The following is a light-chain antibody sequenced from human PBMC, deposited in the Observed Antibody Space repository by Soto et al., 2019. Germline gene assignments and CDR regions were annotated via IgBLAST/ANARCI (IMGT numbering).Light chain of an antibody. CDR3: QQYSDWPSIT. CDR1: QSISSY. V-gene: IGKV3-15*01. J-gene: IGKJ5*01. CDR2: GVS. Sequence: EIVMTQSPETLSVSAGERATLSCRATQSISSYLAWYQLKPGQAPRLLIYGVSTRATGIPARFCGSGSGTEFTLTISSLQSEDVAVYYCQQYSDWPSITFGQGTRLEIK.